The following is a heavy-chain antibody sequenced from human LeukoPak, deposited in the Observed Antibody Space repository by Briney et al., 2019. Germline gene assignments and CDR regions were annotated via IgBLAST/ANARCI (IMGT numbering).Heavy chain of an antibody. CDR1: GGSFSGYY. Sequence: SETLSLTCAVYGGSFSGYYWSWIRQPPGKGREWIGEINHSGSTNYNPSLKSRVTISVDTSKNQFSLKLSSVTATDTAVYYCARSGSGMGFTFGGVINYWGQGTLVTVSS. D-gene: IGHD3-16*01. CDR2: INHSGST. J-gene: IGHJ4*02. CDR3: ARSGSGMGFTFGGVINY. V-gene: IGHV4-34*01.